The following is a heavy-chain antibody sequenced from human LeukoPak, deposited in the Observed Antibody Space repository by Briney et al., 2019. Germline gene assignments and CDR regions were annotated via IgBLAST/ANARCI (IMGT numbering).Heavy chain of an antibody. V-gene: IGHV3-30*03. D-gene: IGHD6-19*01. CDR1: GFSFSNHG. Sequence: GGSLRLSCVASGFSFSNHGMPWVRQAPGKGLEWVSVIASDGGAKFYADSVKGRFTLSRDNPKNMFFLQMNLLTVEDTAIYYCAREATWGQWYFDHWGQGTPVTVSS. CDR3: AREATWGQWYFDH. CDR2: IASDGGAK. J-gene: IGHJ4*02.